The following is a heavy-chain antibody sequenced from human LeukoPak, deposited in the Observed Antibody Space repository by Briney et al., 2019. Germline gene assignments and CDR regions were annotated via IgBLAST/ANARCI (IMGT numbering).Heavy chain of an antibody. V-gene: IGHV3-21*01. CDR3: ARTSGYYYDSSGEAFYI. CDR2: ISSSSSYI. D-gene: IGHD3-22*01. Sequence: GGSLRLSCAASGFTFSSYSMNWVRQAPGKGLEWVSSISSSSSYIYYADSVKGRFTISRDNAKNSLYLQMNSLRAEDTAVYYCARTSGYYYDSSGEAFYIWGQGTMVTVSS. J-gene: IGHJ3*02. CDR1: GFTFSSYS.